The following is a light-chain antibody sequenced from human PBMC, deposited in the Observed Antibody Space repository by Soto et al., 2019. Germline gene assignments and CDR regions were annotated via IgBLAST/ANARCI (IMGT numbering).Light chain of an antibody. V-gene: IGLV2-14*01. CDR2: DVS. Sequence: QSVLTQPASVSGSPGQSITISCTGTYRDVGGYNYVAWYQQYPGKAPKLMIYDVSFRPSGVSNRFSGSKSDITASLTISGLQAEDEADYYCSSYTSSRSQVFGTGTKDTDL. J-gene: IGLJ1*01. CDR1: YRDVGGYNY. CDR3: SSYTSSRSQV.